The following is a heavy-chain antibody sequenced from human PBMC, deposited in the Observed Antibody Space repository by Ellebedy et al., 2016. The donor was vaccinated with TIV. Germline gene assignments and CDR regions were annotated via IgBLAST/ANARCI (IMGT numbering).Heavy chain of an antibody. Sequence: ASVKVSCXASGYTFTGYYMHWVRQAPGQGLEWMGWINPNSGGTNYAQKFQGRVTMTRDTSISTAYMELSRLRSDDTAVYYCARGGGLLWFGERPYYFDYWGQGTLVTVSS. CDR3: ARGGGLLWFGERPYYFDY. CDR2: INPNSGGT. J-gene: IGHJ4*02. CDR1: GYTFTGYY. V-gene: IGHV1-2*02. D-gene: IGHD3-10*01.